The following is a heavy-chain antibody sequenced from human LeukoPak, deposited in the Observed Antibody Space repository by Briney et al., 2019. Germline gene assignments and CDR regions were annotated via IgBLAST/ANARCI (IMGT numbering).Heavy chain of an antibody. J-gene: IGHJ4*02. CDR1: GFTVSHNY. CDR2: IHSGGSS. V-gene: IGHV3-53*01. Sequence: PGGSLRLSCTASGFTVSHNYMHWVRQAPGKGLEWVSVIHSGGSSYHADSVKGRFTISRDNSKNTVFLQLNSLRAEDTAVYYCARGPRAENFIVFWGRGPLVTVSS. CDR3: ARGPRAENFIVF. D-gene: IGHD1-14*01.